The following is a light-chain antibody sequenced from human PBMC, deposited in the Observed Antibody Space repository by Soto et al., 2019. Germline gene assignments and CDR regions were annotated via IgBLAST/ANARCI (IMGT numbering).Light chain of an antibody. Sequence: QSALTQPASVSGSPGQSITISCTGTSRDVGGYNSVSWYQQHPGKAPKPMIYDVSNRPSGVSNRFSGSKSGNTASLTISGLQAEDEADYYCSSYTSSSTVFAGGSTLTVL. CDR3: SSYTSSSTV. CDR1: SRDVGGYNS. V-gene: IGLV2-14*03. CDR2: DVS. J-gene: IGLJ3*02.